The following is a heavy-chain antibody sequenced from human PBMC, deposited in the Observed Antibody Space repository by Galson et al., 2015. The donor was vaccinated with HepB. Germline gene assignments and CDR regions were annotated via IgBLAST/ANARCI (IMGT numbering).Heavy chain of an antibody. V-gene: IGHV3-33*03. CDR2: IQHVGSPI. J-gene: IGHJ4*02. D-gene: IGHD1-26*01. CDR1: GLTFRRSG. CDR3: AKSFYGGSYYFDS. Sequence: SLRLSCAASGLTFRRSGMHWVRQAPGKGLEWLAVIQHVGSPIRYADSVKGRFTVSRDNSKNTLYLQMNSLRAEDTAIYYCAKSFYGGSYYFDSWGRGTLVTVSS.